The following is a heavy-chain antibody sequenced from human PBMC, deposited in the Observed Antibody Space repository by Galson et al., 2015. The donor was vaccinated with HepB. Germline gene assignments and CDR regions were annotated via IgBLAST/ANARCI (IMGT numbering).Heavy chain of an antibody. CDR2: INPKSGGT. J-gene: IGHJ4*02. CDR1: GYIFTGYF. CDR3: ATVSREGYGNLDS. Sequence: SCKASGYIFTGYFIHWVRQAPGQGLEWMAWINPKSGGTNYAQKFQAWVTMTWDTSINTAYMELRRVRSDDTAVYYCATVSREGYGNLDSWGQGTLVTVSS. V-gene: IGHV1-2*04. D-gene: IGHD5-24*01.